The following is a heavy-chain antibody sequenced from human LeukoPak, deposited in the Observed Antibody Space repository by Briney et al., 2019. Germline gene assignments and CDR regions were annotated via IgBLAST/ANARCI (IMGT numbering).Heavy chain of an antibody. CDR3: AKRARVVGAMNWFGP. V-gene: IGHV3-23*01. CDR1: GFTFSSYA. J-gene: IGHJ5*02. Sequence: PGGSLRLSCAASGFTFSSYAMSWVRQAPGKGLEWVSAISGSGGSTYYADSVKGRFTISRDNSKNTLHLQMNSLRAEDTAVYYCAKRARVVGAMNWFGPWGQGTLVTVSS. CDR2: ISGSGGST. D-gene: IGHD1-26*01.